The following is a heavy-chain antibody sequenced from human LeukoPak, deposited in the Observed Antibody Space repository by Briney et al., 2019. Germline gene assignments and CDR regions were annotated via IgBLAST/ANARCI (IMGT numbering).Heavy chain of an antibody. V-gene: IGHV4-34*01. CDR3: ARPHRGGVISL. CDR2: INHSGGT. D-gene: IGHD3-10*01. Sequence: PSETLSLTCAVYGGSFSGYYWSWIRQPPGKGLEWIGEINHSGGTNYNPSLKSRVTISVDTSKNQFSLKLSSVTAADTAVYYCARPHRGGVISLWGQGTLVTVSS. J-gene: IGHJ4*02. CDR1: GGSFSGYY.